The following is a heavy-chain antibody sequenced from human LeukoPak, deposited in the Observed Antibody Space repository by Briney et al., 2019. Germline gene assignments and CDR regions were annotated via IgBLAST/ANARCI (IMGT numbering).Heavy chain of an antibody. CDR2: IYSGGST. V-gene: IGHV3-53*01. CDR1: GFTVSSNY. CDR3: ARESERTLDAFDI. Sequence: GGSLRLSCAASGFTVSSNYMSWVRQAPGKGLEWVSVIYSGGSTYYADSVKGRFTISRDNSKNTLYLQMNSLRAEDTAVYYCARESERTLDAFDIWGQGTMVTVSS. J-gene: IGHJ3*02. D-gene: IGHD1-1*01.